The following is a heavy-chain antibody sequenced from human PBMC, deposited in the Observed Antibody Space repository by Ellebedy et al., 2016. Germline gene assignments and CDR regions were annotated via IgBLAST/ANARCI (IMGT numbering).Heavy chain of an antibody. CDR1: GYSISSGYY. CDR2: IYHSGST. D-gene: IGHD6-19*01. J-gene: IGHJ3*02. Sequence: SETLSLXCTVSGYSISSGYYWGWIRQPPGKGLEWIGSIYHSGSTYYNPSLKSRVTISVDTSKNQFSLKLSSVTAADTAVYYCATSIAVAGPDAFDIWGQGTMVTVSS. V-gene: IGHV4-38-2*02. CDR3: ATSIAVAGPDAFDI.